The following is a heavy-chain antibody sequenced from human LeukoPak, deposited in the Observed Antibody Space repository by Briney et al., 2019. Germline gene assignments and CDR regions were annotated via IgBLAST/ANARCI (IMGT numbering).Heavy chain of an antibody. CDR2: ISYSGST. CDR1: GASISSGGYY. V-gene: IGHV4-31*03. D-gene: IGHD6-13*01. CDR3: ARRSQYSSSWPFDY. Sequence: PSETLSLTCTVSGASISSGGYYWSWIRQHPGKGLEWIGYISYSGSTYYNPSLKSRVTISVDTSKNQFSLRLSSVTAADTAVYYCARRSQYSSSWPFDYWGQGTLVTVSS. J-gene: IGHJ4*02.